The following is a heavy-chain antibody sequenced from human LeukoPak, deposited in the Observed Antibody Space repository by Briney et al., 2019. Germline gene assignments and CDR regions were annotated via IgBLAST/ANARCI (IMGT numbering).Heavy chain of an antibody. D-gene: IGHD1-26*01. CDR1: GYTFTGYY. CDR2: INPNSGGT. V-gene: IGHV1-2*02. J-gene: IGHJ6*03. Sequence: ASVKVSCKASGYTFTGYYMHWVRQAPGQGLEWMGWINPNSGGTNYAQKFQGRVTMTRDTSISTAYMELSRLRSDDTAVYYCARVLGGEATDESPPAAGSYYYMDVWGKGTTVTVSS. CDR3: ARVLGGEATDESPPAAGSYYYMDV.